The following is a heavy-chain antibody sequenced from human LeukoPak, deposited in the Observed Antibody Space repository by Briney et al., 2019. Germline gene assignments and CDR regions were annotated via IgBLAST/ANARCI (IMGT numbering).Heavy chain of an antibody. CDR2: ISSSGSTI. CDR3: AKHPFYRTSDAFDI. V-gene: IGHV3-11*01. J-gene: IGHJ3*02. D-gene: IGHD1/OR15-1a*01. CDR1: GFTFSDYY. Sequence: PGGSLRLSCAASGFTFSDYYMSWIRQAPGKGLEWVSYISSSGSTIYYTDSVKGRFTISRDNAKNSLYLQMNSLRAEDTAVYYCAKHPFYRTSDAFDIWGQGTMVTVSS.